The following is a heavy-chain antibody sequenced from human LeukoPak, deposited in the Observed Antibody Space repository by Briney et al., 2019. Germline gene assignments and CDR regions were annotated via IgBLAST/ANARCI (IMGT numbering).Heavy chain of an antibody. CDR3: ARGLPYYDFWSGYYPDY. V-gene: IGHV3-23*01. Sequence: GGSLRLSCAASGFTFSSYAMSWVRQAPGKGLEWVSSISGSGVSTYYADSVKGRFTISRDNSKNTLYLQMNSLRAEDTAVYYCARGLPYYDFWSGYYPDYWGQGTLVTVSS. CDR1: GFTFSSYA. D-gene: IGHD3-3*01. CDR2: ISGSGVST. J-gene: IGHJ4*02.